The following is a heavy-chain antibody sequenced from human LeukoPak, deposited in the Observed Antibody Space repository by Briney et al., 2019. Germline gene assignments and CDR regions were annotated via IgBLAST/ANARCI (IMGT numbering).Heavy chain of an antibody. CDR3: AREAFWGCGSGSSPQGGDY. CDR2: INSDGGST. V-gene: IGHV3-74*01. D-gene: IGHD3-10*01. J-gene: IGHJ4*02. CDR1: GFTFSSYW. Sequence: GGSLRLSCAASGFTFSSYWMHWVRQAPRKGLVWVSRINSDGGSTSYADSVKGRFTISRDNAKNTLYLQMNSLRAEDTAVYYCAREAFWGCGSGSSPQGGDYWGQGTLVTVSS.